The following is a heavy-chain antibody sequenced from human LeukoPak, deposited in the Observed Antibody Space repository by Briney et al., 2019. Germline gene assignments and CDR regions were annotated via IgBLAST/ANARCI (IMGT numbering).Heavy chain of an antibody. CDR1: GFTFSSYA. Sequence: GGSLRLSCAASGFTFSSYAMSWVRQAPGKGLEWVSAISGSGGSTYYADSVKGRFTISRDNSKNTLYLQMNSLRAEDTAVYYCAKVIRAMTTVNPIDYWGQGTLVTVSS. J-gene: IGHJ4*02. D-gene: IGHD4-17*01. V-gene: IGHV3-23*01. CDR2: ISGSGGST. CDR3: AKVIRAMTTVNPIDY.